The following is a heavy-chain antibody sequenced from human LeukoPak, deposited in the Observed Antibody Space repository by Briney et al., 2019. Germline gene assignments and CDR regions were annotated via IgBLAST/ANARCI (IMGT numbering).Heavy chain of an antibody. V-gene: IGHV1-2*02. CDR3: ANEVGQQLEHLRGMDV. CDR1: GYTFTAYY. J-gene: IGHJ6*02. Sequence: ASVKVSCKASGYTFTAYYMHWVRQAPGQGLEWMGWINPNSGGTIYAQKFQGRVTMTRDTSISTAYMELSRLRSDDTAVYYCANEVGQQLEHLRGMDVWGQGTTVTVSS. D-gene: IGHD6-13*01. CDR2: INPNSGGT.